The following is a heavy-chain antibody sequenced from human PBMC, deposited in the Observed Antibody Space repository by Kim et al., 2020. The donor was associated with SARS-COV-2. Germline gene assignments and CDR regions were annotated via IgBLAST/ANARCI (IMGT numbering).Heavy chain of an antibody. CDR3: ARHPKPSMYDYGMDV. CDR1: GGSISSSSYY. Sequence: SETLSLTCTVSGGSISSSSYYWGWIRQPPGKGLEWIGSIYYSGSTYYNPSLKSRVTISVDTSKNQFSLKLSSVTAADTAVYYCARHPKPSMYDYGMDVWGQGTTVTVSS. V-gene: IGHV4-39*01. CDR2: IYYSGST. J-gene: IGHJ6*02.